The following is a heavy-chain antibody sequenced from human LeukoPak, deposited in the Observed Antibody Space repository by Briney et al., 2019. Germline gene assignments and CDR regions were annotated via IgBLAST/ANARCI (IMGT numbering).Heavy chain of an antibody. Sequence: SETLSLTCTVSGGSMSGFFWTWIRQPPGRELEWIGSIYYSGSSTKYNPSLKSRVTISVDTSKSQFSLTLNSATAADTAVYYCARTSRHFYGSGTNLTPWPAGMDVWGQGTTVTVSS. D-gene: IGHD3-10*01. V-gene: IGHV4-59*01. CDR3: ARTSRHFYGSGTNLTPWPAGMDV. CDR1: GGSMSGFF. CDR2: IYYSGSST. J-gene: IGHJ6*02.